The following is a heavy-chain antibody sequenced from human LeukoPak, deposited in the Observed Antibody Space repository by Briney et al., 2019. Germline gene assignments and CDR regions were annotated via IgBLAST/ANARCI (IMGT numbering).Heavy chain of an antibody. CDR1: GFTFSSYG. D-gene: IGHD6-13*01. V-gene: IGHV3-33*01. CDR2: IWYDGSNK. J-gene: IGHJ6*02. CDR3: AREGSMAAAGTFYGMDV. Sequence: PGRSLRLSCAASGFTFSSYGMHWVRQAPGKGLEWVAVIWYDGSNKCYADSVKGRFTISRDNSKNTLYLQMNSLRAEDTAVYYCAREGSMAAAGTFYGMDVWGQGTTVTVSS.